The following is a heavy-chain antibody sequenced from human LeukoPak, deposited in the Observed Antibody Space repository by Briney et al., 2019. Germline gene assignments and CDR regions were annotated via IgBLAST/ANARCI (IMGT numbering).Heavy chain of an antibody. V-gene: IGHV3-23*01. CDR2: ISGSGGST. CDR3: AKTPRATVVTHYGY. CDR1: GFTFSSYA. D-gene: IGHD4-23*01. J-gene: IGHJ4*02. Sequence: GGSLRLPCAASGFTFSSYAMSWVRQAPGKGLEWVSAISGSGGSTYYADSVKGRFTISRDNSKNTLYLQMNSLRAEDTAVYYCAKTPRATVVTHYGYWGQGTLVTVSS.